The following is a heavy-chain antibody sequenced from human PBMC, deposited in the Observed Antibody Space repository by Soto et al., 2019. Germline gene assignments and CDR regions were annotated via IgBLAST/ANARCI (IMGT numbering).Heavy chain of an antibody. V-gene: IGHV3-74*01. CDR2: IDSDGSST. CDR3: TTVDTAMVQDDYYYYYGMDV. CDR1: GFTFSSYW. D-gene: IGHD5-18*01. Sequence: PGGSLRLSCAASGFTFSSYWMHWVRQTPEKGLVWVSHIDSDGSSTTYADSVKGRFTISRDNAKNTLYLQMNSLRAEDTAVYYCTTVDTAMVQDDYYYYYGMDVWGQGTTVTVSS. J-gene: IGHJ6*02.